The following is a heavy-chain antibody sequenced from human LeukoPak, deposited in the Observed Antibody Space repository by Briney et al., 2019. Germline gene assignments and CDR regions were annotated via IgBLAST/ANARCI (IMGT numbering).Heavy chain of an antibody. Sequence: GGSLRLSCAASGFTFSSYGMHWVRQAPGKGLEWVAFIRYDGSNKYYADSVKGRFTISRDNSKNTLYLQMNSLGAEDTAVYYCAKDPGFMVRGARGYFDYWGQGTLVTVSS. J-gene: IGHJ4*02. CDR3: AKDPGFMVRGARGYFDY. V-gene: IGHV3-30*02. CDR1: GFTFSSYG. CDR2: IRYDGSNK. D-gene: IGHD3-10*01.